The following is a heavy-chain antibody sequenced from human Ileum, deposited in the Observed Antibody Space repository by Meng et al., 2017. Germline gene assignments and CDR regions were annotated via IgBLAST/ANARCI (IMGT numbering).Heavy chain of an antibody. CDR3: ARVDNMVGGTL. J-gene: IGHJ4*02. D-gene: IGHD3-10*01. V-gene: IGHV4-61*02. CDR1: GDSISSGNYF. Sequence: LRLSCTVSGDSISSGNYFWNWIRQPAGKGLEWIGRIYTSGTINYNPSLKSRVAISIDTSKNHFSLNLNSVTAADTAVYYCARVDNMVGGTLWGQGRLVTVSS. CDR2: IYTSGTI.